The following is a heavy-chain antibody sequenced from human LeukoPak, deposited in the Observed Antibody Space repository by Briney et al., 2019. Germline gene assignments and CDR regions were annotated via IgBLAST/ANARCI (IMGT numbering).Heavy chain of an antibody. V-gene: IGHV3-7*01. CDR2: INQGGSEK. CDR3: ARSTGWYPFPDY. D-gene: IGHD6-19*01. Sequence: GGSLRLSCTASSFSFSSYGMTWVRQAPGKGLEWVASINQGGSEKYSVDSVKGRFTISRDNPKNSLYLQMNSLRAEDTSVYYCARSTGWYPFPDYWGQGTLVTVSS. J-gene: IGHJ4*02. CDR1: SFSFSSYG.